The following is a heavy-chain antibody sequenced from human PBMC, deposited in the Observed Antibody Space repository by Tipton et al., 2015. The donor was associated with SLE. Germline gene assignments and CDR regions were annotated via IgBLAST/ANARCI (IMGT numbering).Heavy chain of an antibody. CDR2: INADNGNT. V-gene: IGHV1-3*01. CDR1: GYAFINYG. Sequence: QSGPEVKRPGTSVKVSCKPSGYAFINYGIHWLRQAPGQRPEWMGWINADNGNTRYSQKFQGRLTMTRDTSTNTVYMDLSSLRSEDTAVYYCARDTATVPLEYWGQGTLVTVSS. CDR3: ARDTATVPLEY. J-gene: IGHJ4*02. D-gene: IGHD5-18*01.